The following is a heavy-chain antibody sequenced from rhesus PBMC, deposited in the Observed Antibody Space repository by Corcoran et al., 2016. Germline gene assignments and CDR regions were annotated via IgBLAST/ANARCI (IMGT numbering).Heavy chain of an antibody. CDR2: IYGRSTIT. Sequence: QVQLQESGPGVVKPAETLSRTCAVSGGSISDSYRWSWIRQPPGKGLELIGYIYGRSTITNYNPSLKSRVTISKEPSKKQFSLTLSSVTAASTAVSYCASDEYCSSTYCSSSFDYCVQLVLVTVSS. CDR1: GGSISDSYR. D-gene: IGHD2-15*01. J-gene: IGHJ4*01. CDR3: ASDEYCSSTYCSSSFDY. V-gene: IGHV4S10*01.